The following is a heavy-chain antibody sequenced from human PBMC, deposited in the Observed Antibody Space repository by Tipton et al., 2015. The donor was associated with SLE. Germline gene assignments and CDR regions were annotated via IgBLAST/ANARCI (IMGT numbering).Heavy chain of an antibody. CDR2: IHYSGSA. V-gene: IGHV4-59*08. D-gene: IGHD2-15*01. J-gene: IGHJ6*02. CDR3: ARGKLTWRGAIIGADV. CDR1: GGSVSGYY. Sequence: TLSLTCTVSGGSVSGYYWGWFRQPPGKGLEWIGYIHYSGSANYNPSLRSRVAISVDPAKNEFSLKLTSVTAADTAVYYCARGKLTWRGAIIGADVWGQGTTVNVSS.